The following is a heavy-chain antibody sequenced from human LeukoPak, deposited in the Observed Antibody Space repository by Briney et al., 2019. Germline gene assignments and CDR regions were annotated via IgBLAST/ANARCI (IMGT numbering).Heavy chain of an antibody. CDR1: GYTFTGSF. Sequence: GASVKVSCKASGYTFTGSFMHWVRQAPGQGLEGMGWINPNSGGTNYAQKFQGRVTMTRDTSITTAYMELSRLRPDDTAVYYCAIDAGGSGWYREAFDIWGQGTMVTVSS. D-gene: IGHD6-19*01. CDR3: AIDAGGSGWYREAFDI. J-gene: IGHJ3*02. V-gene: IGHV1-2*02. CDR2: INPNSGGT.